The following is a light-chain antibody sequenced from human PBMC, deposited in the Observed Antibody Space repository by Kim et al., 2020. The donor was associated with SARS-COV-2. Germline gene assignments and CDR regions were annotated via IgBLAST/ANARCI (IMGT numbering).Light chain of an antibody. V-gene: IGLV1-44*01. CDR3: AVWDDSLKQGV. Sequence: ELTQPPSASGTPGQRVTISCSGSSSNIGSNYVVWYQQLPGAAPNLLIYSNNQRPSGIPDRFSGSRSGTSASLAISGLQSEDEADYYCAVWDDSLKQGVFGGGTQLTVL. J-gene: IGLJ2*01. CDR1: SSNIGSNY. CDR2: SNN.